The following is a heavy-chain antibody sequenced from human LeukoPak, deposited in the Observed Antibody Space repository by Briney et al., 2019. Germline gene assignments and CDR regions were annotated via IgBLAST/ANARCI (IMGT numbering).Heavy chain of an antibody. CDR2: ISSSGSTI. CDR1: GLTFSSYA. J-gene: IGHJ4*02. V-gene: IGHV3-48*04. Sequence: GRSLRLSCAPSGLTFSSYAMDCVSHAPGRGREWVSSISSSGSTIYSADSVKGRFTISRDHAKTSLNLQMNSLRAEDTAVYYCASGVGTWLLPPFAYWGQATLATV. D-gene: IGHD3-22*01. CDR3: ASGVGTWLLPPFAY.